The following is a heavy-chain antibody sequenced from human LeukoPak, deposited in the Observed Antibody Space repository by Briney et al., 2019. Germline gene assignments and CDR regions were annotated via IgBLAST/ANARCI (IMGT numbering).Heavy chain of an antibody. Sequence: PSETLSLTCIVSGGSISSSSYYWGWIRQPPGKGLEWIGNIYYSGSTYYNPSLKSRVTISVDTSKNQFSLKLSSVTAADTAVYYCARSLGYFDLWGRGTLVTVSS. CDR3: ARSLGYFDL. CDR1: GGSISSSSYY. CDR2: IYYSGST. J-gene: IGHJ2*01. V-gene: IGHV4-39*07.